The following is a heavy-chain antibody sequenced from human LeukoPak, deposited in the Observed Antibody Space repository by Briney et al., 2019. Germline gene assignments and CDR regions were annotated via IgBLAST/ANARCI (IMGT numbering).Heavy chain of an antibody. V-gene: IGHV1-18*01. J-gene: IGHJ4*02. CDR3: ASTPGGSWSGYFHY. D-gene: IGHD3-3*01. Sequence: GASVKVSCKASGGTFSSYAISWVRQAPGQGLEWMGWISAYNGNTNYAQKLQGRVTMTTDTSTSTAYMELRSLRSDDTAVYYCASTPGGSWSGYFHYWGQGTLVTVSS. CDR1: GGTFSSYA. CDR2: ISAYNGNT.